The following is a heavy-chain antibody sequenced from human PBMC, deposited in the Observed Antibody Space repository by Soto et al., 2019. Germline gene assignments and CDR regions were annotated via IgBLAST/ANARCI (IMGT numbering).Heavy chain of an antibody. D-gene: IGHD3-9*01. CDR2: IIPIFGTA. Sequence: QVQLVQSGAEVKKPGSSVKVSCKASGGTFSSYAISWVRQAPGQGLEWMGGIIPIFGTANYAQKFQGRVTITAHECTSTAYMELSSLRTEDTAVYYCARVKYFDVLMDVWGQGTTVTVSS. CDR1: GGTFSSYA. J-gene: IGHJ6*02. CDR3: ARVKYFDVLMDV. V-gene: IGHV1-69*12.